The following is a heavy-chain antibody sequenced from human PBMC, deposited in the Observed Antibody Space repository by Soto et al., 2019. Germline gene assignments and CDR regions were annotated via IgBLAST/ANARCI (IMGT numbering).Heavy chain of an antibody. D-gene: IGHD3-3*01. J-gene: IGHJ6*02. Sequence: DVQLAESGGGLVQPGGSLRLSCVASGQTFNRYWMSWVRQAPGKGLEWVANIKQDGSEEYYVDSVKGRFTISRDNAKKALYLQMNSLRAEDTAMYYCVTPHFDSWSLNFYGMPACGQGTTVNVSS. CDR2: IKQDGSEE. V-gene: IGHV3-7*03. CDR1: GQTFNRYW. CDR3: VTPHFDSWSLNFYGMPA.